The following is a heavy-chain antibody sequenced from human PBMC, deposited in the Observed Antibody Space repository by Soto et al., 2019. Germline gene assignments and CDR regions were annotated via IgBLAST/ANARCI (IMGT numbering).Heavy chain of an antibody. Sequence: QVQLQSWGAGLLKPSETLSLTCAVYGGSFSGYSWSWIRQSPGKGLVWIGEISQNGSINFNPSLKSRVTMSVDTSKRQFSLQLSSVTAADTAVYYCARGALRGSPNRRTRFDPWRQGTLVTVSS. V-gene: IGHV4-34*01. CDR3: ARGALRGSPNRRTRFDP. CDR2: ISQNGSI. J-gene: IGHJ5*02. D-gene: IGHD2-2*01. CDR1: GGSFSGYS.